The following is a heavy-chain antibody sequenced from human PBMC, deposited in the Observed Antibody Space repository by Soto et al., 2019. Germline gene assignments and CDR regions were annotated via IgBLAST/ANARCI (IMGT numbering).Heavy chain of an antibody. V-gene: IGHV4-34*01. D-gene: IGHD3-10*01. CDR1: GGSLSGYY. CDR2: INHSGST. Sequence: PSETLSLTCAVYGGSLSGYYWSWVRQPPGKGLEWIGEINHSGSTNYNPSLKSRVTISVDTSKNQFSLKLSSVTAADTAVYYCARFGALRSSYGMDVWGQGTTVTVSS. CDR3: ARFGALRSSYGMDV. J-gene: IGHJ6*02.